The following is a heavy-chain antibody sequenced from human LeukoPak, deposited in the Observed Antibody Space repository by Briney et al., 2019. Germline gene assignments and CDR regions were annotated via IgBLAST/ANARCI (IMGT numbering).Heavy chain of an antibody. CDR2: INHSGST. Sequence: PSETLSLTCTVYGGSFSGYYWSWIRQPPGKGLEWIGEINHSGSTNYNPSLKSRVTISVDTSKNQFSLKLSSVTAADTAVYYCARVAAADTFYYYMDVCGKGTTVTVSS. CDR3: ARVAAADTFYYYMDV. J-gene: IGHJ6*03. CDR1: GGSFSGYY. D-gene: IGHD6-13*01. V-gene: IGHV4-34*01.